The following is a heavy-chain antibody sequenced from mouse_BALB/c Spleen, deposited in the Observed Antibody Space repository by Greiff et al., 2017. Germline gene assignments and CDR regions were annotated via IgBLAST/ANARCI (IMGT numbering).Heavy chain of an antibody. V-gene: IGHV1-5*01. J-gene: IGHJ4*01. CDR2: IYPGNSDT. D-gene: IGHD2-4*01. Sequence: EVQLQQSGTVLARPGASVKMSCKASGYTFTSYWMHWVKQRPGQGLEWIGAIYPGNSDTSYNQKFKGKAKLTAVTSTSTAYMELSSLTNEDSAVYYCTRSDYYDAMDYWGQGTSVTVSS. CDR1: GYTFTSYW. CDR3: TRSDYYDAMDY.